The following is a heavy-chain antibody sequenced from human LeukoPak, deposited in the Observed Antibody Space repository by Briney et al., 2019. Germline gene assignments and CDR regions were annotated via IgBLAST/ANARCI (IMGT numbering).Heavy chain of an antibody. Sequence: GGSLRLSCAASGFTFSSYGMHWARQAPGKGLEWVAVISYDGSNKYYADSVKGRFTISRDNSKNTLYLQMNSLRAEDTAVYYCAKDLEGGYDLGAIYYYDMDVWGQGTTVTVSS. CDR3: AKDLEGGYDLGAIYYYDMDV. J-gene: IGHJ6*02. CDR1: GFTFSSYG. CDR2: ISYDGSNK. D-gene: IGHD5-12*01. V-gene: IGHV3-30*18.